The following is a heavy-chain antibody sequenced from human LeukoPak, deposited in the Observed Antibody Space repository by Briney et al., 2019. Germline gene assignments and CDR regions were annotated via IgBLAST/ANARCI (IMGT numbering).Heavy chain of an antibody. V-gene: IGHV4-39*07. CDR1: GGSISSSSYY. CDR3: ARLGDSDAFDI. CDR2: IYYSGST. J-gene: IGHJ3*02. D-gene: IGHD2-21*02. Sequence: PSETLSLTCTVSGGSISSSSYYWGWIRQPPGKGLEWIGSIYYSGSTYYNPSLKSRVTISVDTSKNQFSLKLSSVTAADTAVYYCARLGDSDAFDIWGQGTMVTVSS.